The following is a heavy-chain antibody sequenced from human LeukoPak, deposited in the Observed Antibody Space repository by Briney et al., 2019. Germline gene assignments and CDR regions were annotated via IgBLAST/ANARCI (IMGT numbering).Heavy chain of an antibody. V-gene: IGHV3-33*06. CDR2: IWYDGSNK. CDR3: AKDRREMATTRDPFDY. D-gene: IGHD5-24*01. Sequence: GGSLRLSCAASGFTFSSYGMHWVRQAPGKALEWVAVIWYDGSNKYYADSVKGRFTISRDNSKNTLYLQMNSLRAEDTAVYYCAKDRREMATTRDPFDYWGQGTLVTVSS. J-gene: IGHJ4*02. CDR1: GFTFSSYG.